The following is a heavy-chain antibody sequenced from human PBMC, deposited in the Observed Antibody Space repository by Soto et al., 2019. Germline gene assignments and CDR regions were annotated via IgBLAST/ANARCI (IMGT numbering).Heavy chain of an antibody. V-gene: IGHV3-30*18. D-gene: IGHD1-1*01. CDR3: AKGAGTDAFDI. J-gene: IGHJ3*02. Sequence: GGSLRLSCAASGFTFSSYGMHWVRQAPGKGLEWVAVISYDGSNKYYADSVKGRFTISRDNSKNTLYLQMNSLRAEDTAVYYCAKGAGTDAFDIWGQGTMVTV. CDR1: GFTFSSYG. CDR2: ISYDGSNK.